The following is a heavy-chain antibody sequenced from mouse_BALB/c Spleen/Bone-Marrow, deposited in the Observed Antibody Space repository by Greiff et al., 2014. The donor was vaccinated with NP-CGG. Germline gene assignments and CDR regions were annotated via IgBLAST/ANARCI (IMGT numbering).Heavy chain of an antibody. Sequence: VQLQQSGSVLARPGASVKLSCKASGYTFTSSWMHWAKQRPGRGLEWIGEIHPNSGNTNYNEKFKGKATLTVDTSSSTAYVDLSSLTSEDSAVYYCAREKIYGNYLWYFDVWGAGTTVTVSS. V-gene: IGHV1S130*01. D-gene: IGHD2-1*01. CDR3: AREKIYGNYLWYFDV. CDR2: IHPNSGNT. J-gene: IGHJ1*01. CDR1: GYTFTSSW.